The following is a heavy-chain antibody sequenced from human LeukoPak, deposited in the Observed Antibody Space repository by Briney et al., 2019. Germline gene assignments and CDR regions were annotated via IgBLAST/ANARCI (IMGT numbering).Heavy chain of an antibody. D-gene: IGHD2-2*01. J-gene: IGHJ5*02. CDR1: GYTFTSYG. CDR2: ISVYNDYT. V-gene: IGHV1-18*01. CDR3: AGSGYCSSTSCYVYGWFDP. Sequence: GASVKVSCKASGYTFTSYGISWVRQAPGQGLEWMGWISVYNDYTNYAQKFQGRVTMTRDTSISTAYMELSRLRSDDTAVYYCAGSGYCSSTSCYVYGWFDPWGQGTLVTVSS.